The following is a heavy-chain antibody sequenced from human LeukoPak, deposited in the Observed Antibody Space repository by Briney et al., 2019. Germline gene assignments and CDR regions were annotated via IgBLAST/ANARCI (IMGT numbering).Heavy chain of an antibody. CDR2: INPNSGGT. Sequence: ASVKVSRKASGYTFTDYYMHWVRQAPGQGLEWMGWINPNSGGTNYAQNFQGRVTMTRDTSISTAYMELSRLTSDDTAVYYCARAKGYCSAGSCYSAFDYWGQGTLVTVSS. V-gene: IGHV1-2*02. D-gene: IGHD2-15*01. CDR1: GYTFTDYY. J-gene: IGHJ4*02. CDR3: ARAKGYCSAGSCYSAFDY.